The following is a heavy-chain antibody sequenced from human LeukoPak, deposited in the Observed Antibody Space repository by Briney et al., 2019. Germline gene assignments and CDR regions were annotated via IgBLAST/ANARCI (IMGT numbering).Heavy chain of an antibody. Sequence: GGSLRLSCAASGFTFSSSSMNWVRQAPGKGLEWVSSISSGSTYIYYADSVKGRFTISRDNAKNSLYLQMNSLRAEDTAVYYCARGAEIVVVVAAQTCYYYYMDVWGKGTTVTVSS. D-gene: IGHD2-15*01. J-gene: IGHJ6*03. V-gene: IGHV3-21*01. CDR2: ISSGSTYI. CDR1: GFTFSSSS. CDR3: ARGAEIVVVVAAQTCYYYYMDV.